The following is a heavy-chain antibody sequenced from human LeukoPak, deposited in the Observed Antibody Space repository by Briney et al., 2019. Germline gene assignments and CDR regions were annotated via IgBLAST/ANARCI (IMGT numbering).Heavy chain of an antibody. CDR3: ARAARGPFPGADWFDP. J-gene: IGHJ5*02. CDR2: INTNTGNP. Sequence: GASVKVSCKASGYTFTSYAMNWVRQAPGQGREWMGWINTNTGNPTYAQGFTGRFVFSLDTSVSTAYLQISSLKAEDTAVYYCARAARGPFPGADWFDPWGQGTLVTVSS. CDR1: GYTFTSYA. D-gene: IGHD2-15*01. V-gene: IGHV7-4-1*02.